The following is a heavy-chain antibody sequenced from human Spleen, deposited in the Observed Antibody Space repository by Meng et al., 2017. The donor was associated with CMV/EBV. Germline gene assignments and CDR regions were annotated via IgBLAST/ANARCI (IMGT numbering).Heavy chain of an antibody. CDR2: IGNGYSGSAI. V-gene: IGHV3-11*01. CDR3: ARDWLNKAMDV. J-gene: IGHJ6*02. CDR1: GFALSDYY. D-gene: IGHD1/OR15-1a*01. Sequence: GESLKISCAGSGFALSDYYMIWMRQAPGRGLECILYIGNGYSGSAIYYADSVEGRFTISRDNAENSLYLKMNSLRAEDTAVYYCARDWLNKAMDVWGPGTTVTVSS.